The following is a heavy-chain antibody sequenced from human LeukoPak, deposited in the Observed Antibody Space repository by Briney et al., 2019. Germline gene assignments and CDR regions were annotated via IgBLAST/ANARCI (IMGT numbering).Heavy chain of an antibody. J-gene: IGHJ4*02. Sequence: SGPALVKPTQTLTLTCAFSGFSLSTSGMCVSWIRQPPGKALEWLARIDWDDDKYYSTSLKTRLTISKDTSKNQVVLTMTNMDPVDTATYYCARIRSYDLWSGYYFFDYWGQGTLVTVSS. CDR2: IDWDDDK. D-gene: IGHD3-3*01. V-gene: IGHV2-70*11. CDR3: ARIRSYDLWSGYYFFDY. CDR1: GFSLSTSGMC.